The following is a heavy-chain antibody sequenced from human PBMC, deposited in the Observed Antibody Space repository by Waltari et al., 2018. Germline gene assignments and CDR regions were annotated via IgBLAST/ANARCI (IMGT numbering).Heavy chain of an antibody. CDR3: ATGPGATPLFSY. V-gene: IGHV1-24*01. CDR2: VNPGNGKT. Sequence: SGYPLTEFSIHWVRQAPGRGLEWVGGVNPGNGKTIYAHSLQGRVTMTEDTSTDTAYLELRGLKSDDTAVFYCATGPGATPLFSYWGQGTLVTVSS. CDR1: GYPLTEFS. J-gene: IGHJ4*02. D-gene: IGHD1-26*01.